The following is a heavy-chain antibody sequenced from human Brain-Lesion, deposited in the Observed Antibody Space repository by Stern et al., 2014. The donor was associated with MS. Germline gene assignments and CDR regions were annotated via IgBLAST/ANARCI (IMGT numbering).Heavy chain of an antibody. J-gene: IGHJ4*02. Sequence: EVQLVESGGGLVQPGGSLRLSRAASGFTFSNSWMHWVRQAPVKGLVWVSRINRDGSTTTYADSVKGRFTISRDNAKNTLYLQMSSLRAEDTAVYYCTILSGPYDHWGQGTLVTVSS. CDR2: INRDGSTT. CDR1: GFTFSNSW. V-gene: IGHV3-74*01. D-gene: IGHD3-10*01. CDR3: TILSGPYDH.